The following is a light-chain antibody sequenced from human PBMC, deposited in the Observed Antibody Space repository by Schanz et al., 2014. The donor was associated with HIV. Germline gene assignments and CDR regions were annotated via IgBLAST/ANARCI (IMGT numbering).Light chain of an antibody. CDR3: HHYGDSRGT. V-gene: IGKV3-20*01. CDR1: QVVSSNY. Sequence: EIVLTQSPGTLSLSPGERATLRCRATQVVSSNYLAWYQQKPGLAPRLLIYGASSRATGVPDRFSGTGSGTDFTLTISRLEPDDFAVYYCHHYGDSRGTFGGGTEVDI. J-gene: IGKJ4*02. CDR2: GAS.